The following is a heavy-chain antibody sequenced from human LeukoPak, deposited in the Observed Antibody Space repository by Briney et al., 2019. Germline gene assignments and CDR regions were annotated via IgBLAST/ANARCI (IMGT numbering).Heavy chain of an antibody. V-gene: IGHV4-39*07. CDR2: IYYSGSS. Sequence: PSETLSLTCTVSGGSISSYYWSWIRQPPGKGLEWIGSIYYSGSSYYNPSLKSRVTISIDTSKNQFSLNLSSVAAADTAVYYCTRDEDYVWRSYRPFDYWGQGTLVTVSS. D-gene: IGHD3-16*02. CDR1: GGSISSYY. J-gene: IGHJ4*02. CDR3: TRDEDYVWRSYRPFDY.